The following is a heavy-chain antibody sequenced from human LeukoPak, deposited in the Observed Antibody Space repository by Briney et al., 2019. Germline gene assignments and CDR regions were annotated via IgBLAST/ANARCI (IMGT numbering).Heavy chain of an antibody. CDR2: ISSSSSYI. CDR1: GFTFSSYS. V-gene: IGHV3-21*01. D-gene: IGHD3-22*01. CDR3: ARSSSAHWDY. J-gene: IGHJ4*02. Sequence: GGSLRLSCAASGFTFSSYSMNWVRQAPGKGLEWVSSISSSSSYIYYADSVKGRLTISRDNAKNSLYLQMNSLRAEDTAVYYCARSSSAHWDYWGQGTLVTVSS.